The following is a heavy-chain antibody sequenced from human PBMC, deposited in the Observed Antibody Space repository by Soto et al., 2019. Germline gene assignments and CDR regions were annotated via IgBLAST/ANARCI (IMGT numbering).Heavy chain of an antibody. D-gene: IGHD3-3*01. CDR2: INPSGGST. V-gene: IGHV1-46*03. CDR1: GYTFTSYY. J-gene: IGHJ5*02. CDR3: ARGSTPFGVVIIVDLFDL. Sequence: ASVKVSCKASGYTFTSYYMHWVRQAPGQGLEWMGIINPSGGSTSYAQKFQGRVTMTRDTSTSTVYMELSSLRSEDTAAYYCARGSTPFGVVIIVDLFDLWAQRTLVTVSS.